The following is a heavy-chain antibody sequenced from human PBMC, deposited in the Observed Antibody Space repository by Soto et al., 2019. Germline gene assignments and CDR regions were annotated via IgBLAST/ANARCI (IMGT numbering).Heavy chain of an antibody. V-gene: IGHV4-31*03. CDR2: ISSSGST. CDR3: ARAPLGVGSHGVWYFDL. D-gene: IGHD3-10*01. J-gene: IGHJ2*01. Sequence: QVQLQESGPGLVKPSQTLSVTCTVSGGSISSGGYCWSWIRQHPEKGLEWIGSISSSGSTYFNPSLKSRATISVDTSNNRFALKLSSVTAADTAVYFCARAPLGVGSHGVWYFDLWGRGTLFTVSS. CDR1: GGSISSGGYC.